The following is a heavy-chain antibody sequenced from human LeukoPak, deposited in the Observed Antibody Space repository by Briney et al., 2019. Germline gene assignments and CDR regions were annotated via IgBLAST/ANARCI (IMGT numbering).Heavy chain of an antibody. J-gene: IGHJ3*02. D-gene: IGHD3-3*01. CDR3: ARALPSTTVFGVVITDAFDI. CDR1: GGSISSGDYY. Sequence: SQTLSLTCTVSGGSISSGDYYWNWIRQPPGKGLDWIGYISYRGTTYYNPSLKSRITISVDTSKNQFSLKLSSVTAADTAVYYCARALPSTTVFGVVITDAFDIWGQGTMVTVSS. V-gene: IGHV4-30-4*08. CDR2: ISYRGTT.